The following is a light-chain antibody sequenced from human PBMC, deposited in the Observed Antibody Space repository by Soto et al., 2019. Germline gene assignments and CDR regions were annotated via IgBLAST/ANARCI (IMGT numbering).Light chain of an antibody. CDR3: PTWDDGLYGPV. Sequence: QSVLTQPPSASGTPGQRVTISCSGSRSNIGSNPVQWYLQVPGTAPKLLIYRNNERPSGVPDRFSGSKSGTSASLAISGLQSEYDAHYHCPTWDDGLYGPVFGGGTKLTVL. CDR2: RNN. J-gene: IGLJ3*02. V-gene: IGLV1-44*01. CDR1: RSNIGSNP.